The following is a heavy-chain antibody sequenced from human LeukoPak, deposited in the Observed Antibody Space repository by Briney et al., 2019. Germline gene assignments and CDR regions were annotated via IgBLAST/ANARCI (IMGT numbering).Heavy chain of an antibody. D-gene: IGHD3-22*01. Sequence: SPVKVSCKASGYTFTGYYMHWVRQAPGQGLEWMGRINPNSGGTNYAQKFQGRVTITRNTSISTAYMELSRLRSDDTAVYYCARDLYYDSSGYYSDAFDIWGQGTMVTVSS. CDR3: ARDLYYDSSGYYSDAFDI. J-gene: IGHJ3*02. CDR1: GYTFTGYY. CDR2: INPNSGGT. V-gene: IGHV1-2*06.